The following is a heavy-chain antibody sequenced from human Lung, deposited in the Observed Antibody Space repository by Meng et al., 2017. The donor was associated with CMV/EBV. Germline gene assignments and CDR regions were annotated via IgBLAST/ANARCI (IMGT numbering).Heavy chain of an antibody. V-gene: IGHV4-39*01. D-gene: IGHD6-13*01. Sequence: LXXTVSRGSISSDVHYWGWIRQPPGKGLEWIGNIFHSGSAYYNPSLKSRVSISVDTSKNQFSLKLSSVTAADTAMYYCARQGTAAAVTRSRTFDYWGQGTLVXVSS. J-gene: IGHJ4*02. CDR2: IFHSGSA. CDR3: ARQGTAAAVTRSRTFDY. CDR1: RGSISSDVHY.